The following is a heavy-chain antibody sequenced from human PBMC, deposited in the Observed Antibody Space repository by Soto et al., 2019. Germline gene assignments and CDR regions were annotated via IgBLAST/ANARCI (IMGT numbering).Heavy chain of an antibody. CDR3: ASGNCSSTSCYAPEHYGMDV. CDR2: ISAYNGNA. Sequence: AAVQVSCKASGYTFTSYGISWVRQAPGQGLEWMGWISAYNGNANYAQKFQGRVTLTADESTSTAYMELSSLRSEDTAVYYCASGNCSSTSCYAPEHYGMDVWGQGTTVTVSS. CDR1: GYTFTSYG. D-gene: IGHD2-2*01. J-gene: IGHJ6*02. V-gene: IGHV1-18*01.